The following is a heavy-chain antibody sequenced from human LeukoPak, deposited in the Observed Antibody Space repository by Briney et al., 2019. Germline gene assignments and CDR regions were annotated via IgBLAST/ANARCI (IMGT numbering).Heavy chain of an antibody. CDR2: IYTSGST. V-gene: IGHV4-4*07. Sequence: SETLSLTCTVSGGSISSYYWSWIRQPAGKGLEWLGRIYTSGSTNYNPSLKSRVTMSVDTSKNQFSLKLSSVTAADTAVYYCARDLRGYSYGPFDYWGQGTLVTVSS. D-gene: IGHD5-18*01. CDR3: ARDLRGYSYGPFDY. J-gene: IGHJ4*02. CDR1: GGSISSYY.